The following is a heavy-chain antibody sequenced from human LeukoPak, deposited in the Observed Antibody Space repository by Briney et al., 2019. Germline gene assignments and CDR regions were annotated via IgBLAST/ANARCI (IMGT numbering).Heavy chain of an antibody. CDR2: IYNSGST. J-gene: IGHJ6*02. CDR1: GDSISIYY. CDR3: ARMIVATIRIGVYFYHGMDV. V-gene: IGHV4-59*01. Sequence: SETLSLTCSVSGDSISIYYWSWIRQPPGKGLEWIGYIYNSGSTNYNPSLKSRVTISVDTSKNQFSLKLTSVTAADTAVYYCARMIVATIRIGVYFYHGMDVWGQGTTVTVSS. D-gene: IGHD5-12*01.